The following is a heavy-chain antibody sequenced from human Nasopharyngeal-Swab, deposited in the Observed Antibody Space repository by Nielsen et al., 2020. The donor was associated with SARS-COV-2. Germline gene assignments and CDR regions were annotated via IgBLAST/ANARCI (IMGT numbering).Heavy chain of an antibody. CDR3: ARGQGPRHYYDSSGYYYDVLGRGYYFDY. J-gene: IGHJ4*02. CDR2: INHSGST. D-gene: IGHD3-22*01. V-gene: IGHV4-34*01. Sequence: RQPPGKGLEWVGEINHSGSTNYNPSLKSRVTISVDTSKNQFSLKLSSVTAADTAVYYCARGQGPRHYYDSSGYYYDVLGRGYYFDYWGQGTLVTVSS.